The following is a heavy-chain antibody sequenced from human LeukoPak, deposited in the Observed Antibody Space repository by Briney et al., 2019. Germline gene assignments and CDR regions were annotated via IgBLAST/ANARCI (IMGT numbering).Heavy chain of an antibody. D-gene: IGHD1-26*01. V-gene: IGHV4-38-2*02. J-gene: IGHJ3*02. CDR1: GYSISSGYY. Sequence: SETLSLTCTVSGYSISSGYYWGWIRQPPGKGLEWIGSIYHSGSTYYNPSLKSRVTISVDTSKNQFSLKLSSVTAADTAVYYXXXHSGSPLMEAFDIWGQGTMVTVSS. CDR2: IYHSGST. CDR3: XXHSGSPLMEAFDI.